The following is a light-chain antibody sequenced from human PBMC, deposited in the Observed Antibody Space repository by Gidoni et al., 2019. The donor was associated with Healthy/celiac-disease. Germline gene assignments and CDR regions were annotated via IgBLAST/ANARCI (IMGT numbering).Light chain of an antibody. J-gene: IGLJ2*01. Sequence: SYDLPQPPPRAVSPCKNASITCSGDKLGDKYACWYQPKPGQSTVLVIYQDSERPSGFPERFSGSTAGNTATLTISGTQAMDEADSYCQAWDRSTVFGGGTKLTVL. CDR2: QDS. CDR3: QAWDRSTV. V-gene: IGLV3-1*01. CDR1: KLGDKY.